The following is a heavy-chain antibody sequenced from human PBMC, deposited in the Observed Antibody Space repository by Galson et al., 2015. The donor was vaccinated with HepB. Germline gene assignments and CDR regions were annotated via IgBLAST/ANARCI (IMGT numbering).Heavy chain of an antibody. CDR2: IIPILGVA. Sequence: SVKVSCKASGGTFSSYAISWVRQAPGRGLEWMGRIIPILGVASYAQMFEDRVTITADKSSTTAFMDLSTLTSEDTAMCYCARDNRNYYDDSGRNAFDIWGQGTMVTVSS. CDR3: ARDNRNYYDDSGRNAFDI. D-gene: IGHD3-22*01. V-gene: IGHV1-69*04. CDR1: GGTFSSYA. J-gene: IGHJ3*02.